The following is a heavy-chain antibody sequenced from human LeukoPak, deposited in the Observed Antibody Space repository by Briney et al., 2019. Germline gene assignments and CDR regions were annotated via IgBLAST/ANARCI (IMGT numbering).Heavy chain of an antibody. D-gene: IGHD4-17*01. Sequence: GGSLRLSCAASGFTFSSYGMHWVRQAPGKGLEWVALISYDGSNKYYVDSVKGRFTISRDNSQNTLYLQMNSLRAEDTAIYYCAKESGKRSYGAYFDYWGQGTLVTVSS. CDR3: AKESGKRSYGAYFDY. J-gene: IGHJ4*02. CDR1: GFTFSSYG. CDR2: ISYDGSNK. V-gene: IGHV3-30*18.